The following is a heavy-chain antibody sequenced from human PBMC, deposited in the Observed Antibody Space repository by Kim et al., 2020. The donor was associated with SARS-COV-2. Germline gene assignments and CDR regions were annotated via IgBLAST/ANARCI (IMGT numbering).Heavy chain of an antibody. CDR3: VPSYYRSGNFRGY. CDR2: IKGDASEM. CDR1: GFTFREYW. Sequence: GGSLRLSCATSGFTFREYWMTWVRQAPGKGLEWVANIKGDASEMYYVDAVKGRFTISRDNAKNSLYLEMNNLRAEDTAMYYCVPSYYRSGNFRGYWGQGTLVPVSS. J-gene: IGHJ4*02. V-gene: IGHV3-7*01. D-gene: IGHD3-10*01.